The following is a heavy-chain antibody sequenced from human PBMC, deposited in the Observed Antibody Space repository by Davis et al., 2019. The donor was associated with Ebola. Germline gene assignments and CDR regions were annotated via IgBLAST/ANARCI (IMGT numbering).Heavy chain of an antibody. J-gene: IGHJ3*02. CDR2: INHSGST. D-gene: IGHD6-19*01. CDR1: GGSFSGYY. V-gene: IGHV4-34*01. Sequence: PSETLSLTCAVYGGSFSGYYWSWIRQPPGKGLEWIGEINHSGSTNYNPSLKSRVTISVDTSKNQFSLKLSSVTAADTAVYYCARHYRWLGPGAFDIWGQGTMVTVSS. CDR3: ARHYRWLGPGAFDI.